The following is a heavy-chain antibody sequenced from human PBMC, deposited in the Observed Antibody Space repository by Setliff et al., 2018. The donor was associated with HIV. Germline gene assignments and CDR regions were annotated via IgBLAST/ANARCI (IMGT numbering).Heavy chain of an antibody. V-gene: IGHV4-4*09. CDR1: GGSISGYH. CDR3: ARSPSYRSSWEYYFDY. CDR2: IYTSRGT. J-gene: IGHJ4*02. Sequence: SETLSLTCTVSGGSISGYHWNWLRQTPGKGLEWIGYIYTSRGTNYNHSLRTRVIISVDTSNQFSLKLSSVTAADAAVYYCARSPSYRSSWEYYFDYWGQGILVTFSS. D-gene: IGHD6-13*01.